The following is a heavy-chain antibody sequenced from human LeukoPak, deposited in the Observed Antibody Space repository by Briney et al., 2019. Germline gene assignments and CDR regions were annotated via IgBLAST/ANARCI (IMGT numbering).Heavy chain of an antibody. CDR2: IYYSGST. CDR1: GGSISSYY. J-gene: IGHJ5*02. CDR3: ARDLSSGWYPRYNWFDP. Sequence: PSETLSLTCTVSGGSISSYYWSWIRQPPGKGLEWIGYIYYSGSTNYNPSLKSRVTISVDTSKNQFSLKLSSVTAADTAVYYCARDLSSGWYPRYNWFDPWGQGTLVTVSS. V-gene: IGHV4-59*01. D-gene: IGHD6-19*01.